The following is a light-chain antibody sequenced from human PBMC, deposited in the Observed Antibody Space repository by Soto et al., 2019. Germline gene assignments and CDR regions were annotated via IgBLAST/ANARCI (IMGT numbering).Light chain of an antibody. V-gene: IGLV1-47*01. CDR1: SSNIGSNY. CDR3: AAWDDSLSVV. J-gene: IGLJ2*01. CDR2: RNN. Sequence: QSVLTQPPSASGTPGQRVTISCSGSSSNIGSNYVYWYQQLPGTAPKLLIYRNNQRPSGVPDRFSGSKSGTSASLAISGLRSEDEADYYCAAWDDSLSVVFGGGTQLTAL.